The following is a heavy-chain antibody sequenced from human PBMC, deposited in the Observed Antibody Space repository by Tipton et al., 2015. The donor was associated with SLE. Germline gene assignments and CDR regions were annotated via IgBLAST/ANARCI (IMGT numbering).Heavy chain of an antibody. V-gene: IGHV4-4*07. CDR1: GGSITNYY. J-gene: IGHJ4*02. Sequence: TLSLTCTVSGGSITNYYWGWVRQPAGKGLEWIGRICCGGSTKYNPSLDSRVSLSVDASKDQFSLSLNSVTTADTAMYYCARALRYSSGYFDFWGQGKRVTVSS. D-gene: IGHD3-22*01. CDR2: ICCGGST. CDR3: ARALRYSSGYFDF.